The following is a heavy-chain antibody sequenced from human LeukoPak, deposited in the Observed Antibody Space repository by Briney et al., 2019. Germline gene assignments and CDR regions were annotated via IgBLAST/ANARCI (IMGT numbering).Heavy chain of an antibody. CDR2: IYPGDSDT. Sequence: GESLKISCKGSGCSFTSYWIGWVRQMPGKGLEWMGIIYPGDSDTRNSPSFQGQVTISADKSISTAYLQWSSLKASDTAMYYCAREGRSYYDILTGYYPPYYGMDVWGKGTTVTVSS. V-gene: IGHV5-51*01. D-gene: IGHD3-9*01. CDR3: AREGRSYYDILTGYYPPYYGMDV. CDR1: GCSFTSYW. J-gene: IGHJ6*04.